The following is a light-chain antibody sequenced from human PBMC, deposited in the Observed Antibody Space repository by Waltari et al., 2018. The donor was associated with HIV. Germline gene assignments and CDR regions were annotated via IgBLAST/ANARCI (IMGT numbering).Light chain of an antibody. J-gene: IGKJ1*01. CDR2: GAS. Sequence: AIQMTQSPSSLAASVGDRVTITCRASQGIRNDLGWYQQKSGKAPKLLISGASSLQSGGSSRVSGSGSVTDFTLTISRLQPEDFATYYCLKDFTYPRTFGQGTKVEIK. CDR3: LKDFTYPRT. V-gene: IGKV1-6*01. CDR1: QGIRND.